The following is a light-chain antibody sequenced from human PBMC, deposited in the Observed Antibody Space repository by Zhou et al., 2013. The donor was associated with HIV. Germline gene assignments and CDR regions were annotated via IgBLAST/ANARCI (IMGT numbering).Light chain of an antibody. CDR1: HDISSY. Sequence: AIRMTQSPSSLSASTGDRVTITCRASHDISSYLAWYQQKPGKAPKLLVFGASTLQSGVPSRFSVSGAGTDFNLTISCLQSEDFATYYCQQYDSYPYTFGQGTKLEI. V-gene: IGKV1-8*01. J-gene: IGKJ2*01. CDR2: GAS. CDR3: QQYDSYPYT.